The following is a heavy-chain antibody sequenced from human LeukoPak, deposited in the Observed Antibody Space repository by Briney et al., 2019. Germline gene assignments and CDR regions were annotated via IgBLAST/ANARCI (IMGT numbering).Heavy chain of an antibody. CDR3: AKRGYSSSWYDDWFDP. Sequence: SETLSLTCAVYGGSFSGYYWSWIRQPPGKGLEWIGYIYYSGSTNYNPSLKSRVTISVDTSKNQFSLKLSSVTAADTAVYYCAKRGYSSSWYDDWFDPWGQGTLVTVSS. V-gene: IGHV4-59*01. J-gene: IGHJ5*02. CDR1: GGSFSGYY. CDR2: IYYSGST. D-gene: IGHD6-13*01.